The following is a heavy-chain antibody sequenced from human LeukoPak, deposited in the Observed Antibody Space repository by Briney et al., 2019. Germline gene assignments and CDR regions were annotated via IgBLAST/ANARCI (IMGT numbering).Heavy chain of an antibody. CDR1: GASIRTGDFY. Sequence: PSETLSLTCTVSGASIRTGDFYWSWIRQPPGKGLEWIGYIFYSGNTYYNPSLKSRVIISVDTSKNQFSLKLSSVTAADTAVYYCARVRVAAAGPPDAFDIWGQGTMVTVSS. CDR3: ARVRVAAAGPPDAFDI. J-gene: IGHJ3*02. D-gene: IGHD6-13*01. V-gene: IGHV4-30-4*08. CDR2: IFYSGNT.